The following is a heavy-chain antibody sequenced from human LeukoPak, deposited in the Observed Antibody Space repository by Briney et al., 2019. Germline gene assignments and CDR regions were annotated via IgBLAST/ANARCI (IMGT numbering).Heavy chain of an antibody. V-gene: IGHV3-7*01. CDR2: INRDGSEK. D-gene: IGHD3-10*01. J-gene: IGHJ4*02. CDR3: ARDGHAYGRGSPHY. CDR1: AFTLSGYW. Sequence: PGGSLRLSCAASAFTLSGYWMTWVRQAPGKGLEWVANINRDGSEKHYVDSVKGRFTISRDNARNSLFLQMDSLRAEDTALYFCARDGHAYGRGSPHYWGQGTLVTVSS.